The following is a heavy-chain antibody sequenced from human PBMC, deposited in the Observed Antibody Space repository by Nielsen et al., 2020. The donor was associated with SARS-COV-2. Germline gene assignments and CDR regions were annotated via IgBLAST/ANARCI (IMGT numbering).Heavy chain of an antibody. V-gene: IGHV3-21*01. D-gene: IGHD3-9*01. CDR2: ISSSSSYI. CDR3: ARDDFDYAFDP. J-gene: IGHJ5*02. Sequence: GGSLRLSCAASGFTFSSYSMNWVRQAPGKGLEWVSSISSSSSYIYYADSVKGRFTISRDNAKNSLYLQMNSLRAEDTAVYYCARDDFDYAFDPWGQGTLVTVSS. CDR1: GFTFSSYS.